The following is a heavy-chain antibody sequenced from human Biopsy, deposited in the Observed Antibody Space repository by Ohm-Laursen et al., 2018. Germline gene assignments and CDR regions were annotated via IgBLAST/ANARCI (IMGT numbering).Heavy chain of an antibody. J-gene: IGHJ4*02. CDR3: AKDPDFWRGGEGDF. Sequence: SLRLSCAASGLTFPSFTMSWVRQAPGKGLQWVSGISGSGGNTYYADSARGRFNISRDNSKSRLYLQMTGLRAEDSALYYCAKDPDFWRGGEGDFWGRGTLVTVSS. V-gene: IGHV3-23*01. D-gene: IGHD3-3*01. CDR1: GLTFPSFT. CDR2: ISGSGGNT.